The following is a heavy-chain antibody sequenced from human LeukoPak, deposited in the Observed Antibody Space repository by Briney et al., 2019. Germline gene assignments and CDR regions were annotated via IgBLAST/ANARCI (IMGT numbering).Heavy chain of an antibody. Sequence: SETLSLTCAVYGGSFSGYYWSWIRQPPGKGLEWIGEINHSGSTNYNPSLRSRVTISVDTSKNQFSLNLSSVTAADTAVYYCARVWRYYDSSGYSYYFDYWSQGTLVTVSS. J-gene: IGHJ4*02. V-gene: IGHV4-34*01. CDR3: ARVWRYYDSSGYSYYFDY. D-gene: IGHD3-22*01. CDR1: GGSFSGYY. CDR2: INHSGST.